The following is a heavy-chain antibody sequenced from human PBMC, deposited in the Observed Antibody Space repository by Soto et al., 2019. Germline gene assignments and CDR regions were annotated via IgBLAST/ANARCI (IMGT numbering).Heavy chain of an antibody. J-gene: IGHJ4*02. D-gene: IGHD2-15*01. CDR2: IKQDGSEK. V-gene: IGHV3-7*01. CDR3: ARDLGYCSGGTCYSVLEY. Sequence: GGSLRLSCAASGFTFSSNWMNWVRQAPGKGLEWVANIKQDGSEKYYVDSVKGRFTISRDNAKNSLYLQMNGLRAEDTAVYYCARDLGYCSGGTCYSVLEYSGQGTLVTVSS. CDR1: GFTFSSNW.